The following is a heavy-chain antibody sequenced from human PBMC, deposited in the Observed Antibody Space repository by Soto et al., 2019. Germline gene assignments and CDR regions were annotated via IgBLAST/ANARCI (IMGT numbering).Heavy chain of an antibody. CDR3: ASTRKGNSGYDYYFYGMDV. V-gene: IGHV1-3*01. Sequence: ASVKVSCKASGYTFPNYAIHCVRQAPGQRLEWMGWINGGNGNTKYSQKFQGRVTITRDTSATTAYMELSSLKSEDTAVYYCASTRKGNSGYDYYFYGMDVWGQGTTVTVSS. CDR1: GYTFPNYA. D-gene: IGHD5-12*01. CDR2: INGGNGNT. J-gene: IGHJ6*02.